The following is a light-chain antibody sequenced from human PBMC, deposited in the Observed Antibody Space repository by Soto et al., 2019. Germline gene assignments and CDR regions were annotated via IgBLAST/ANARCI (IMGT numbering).Light chain of an antibody. CDR1: QSVSSSY. Sequence: EIVLTQSPGTLSRSPGERVTLSCRASQSVSSSYLAWYQQKPGQAPRLLIYGTSSRATAIPDRFSGSGSGTDFTLTISRLEPEDFAVYYCQQYGSSSWTFGQGTKVEIK. CDR2: GTS. J-gene: IGKJ1*01. CDR3: QQYGSSSWT. V-gene: IGKV3-20*01.